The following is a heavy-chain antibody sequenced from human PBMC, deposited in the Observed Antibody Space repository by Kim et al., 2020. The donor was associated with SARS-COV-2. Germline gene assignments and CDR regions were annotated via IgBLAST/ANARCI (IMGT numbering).Heavy chain of an antibody. D-gene: IGHD2-21*01. Sequence: SETLSLTCTVSGGSISSSSYYWGWIRQPPGKGLEWIGSIYYSGSTYYNPSLKSRVTISVDTSKNQFSLKLSSVTAADTAVYYCARHGPEKGPGGDSYYFDYWGQGTLVTVSS. CDR3: ARHGPEKGPGGDSYYFDY. CDR1: GGSISSSSYY. V-gene: IGHV4-39*01. CDR2: IYYSGST. J-gene: IGHJ4*02.